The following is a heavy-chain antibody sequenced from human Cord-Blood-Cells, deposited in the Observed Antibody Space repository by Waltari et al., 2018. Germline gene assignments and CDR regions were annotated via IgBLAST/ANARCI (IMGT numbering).Heavy chain of an antibody. CDR2: INPNSGGT. Sequence: QVQLVQSGAEVKKPGASVKVSCKASGYTFTGYYMHWVRQAPGQGLEWMGWINPNSGGTNYAKKFQGRVTMTRDTSISTAYMELSRLRSDDTAVYYCAREATIFGVVIILNAFDIWGQGTMVTVSS. D-gene: IGHD3-3*01. J-gene: IGHJ3*02. CDR3: AREATIFGVVIILNAFDI. V-gene: IGHV1-2*02. CDR1: GYTFTGYY.